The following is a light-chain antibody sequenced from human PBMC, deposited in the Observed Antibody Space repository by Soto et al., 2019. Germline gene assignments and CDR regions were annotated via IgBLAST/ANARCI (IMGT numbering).Light chain of an antibody. CDR1: QDISNY. CDR3: QQYDDLPLT. V-gene: IGKV1-33*01. J-gene: IGKJ4*01. CDR2: DSS. Sequence: DIQMTKSPSSLSASVGDRVTLTCQASQDISNYLNWHQQKPGQAPKLLIYDSSALETGVPSRFSGSGSATDFTLTISSLQPEDFATYYCQQYDDLPLTFGGGTKVDIK.